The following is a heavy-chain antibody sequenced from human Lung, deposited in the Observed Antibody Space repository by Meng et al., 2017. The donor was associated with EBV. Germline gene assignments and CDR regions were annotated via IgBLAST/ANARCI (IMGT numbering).Heavy chain of an antibody. CDR1: VSTFRSYA. D-gene: IGHD3-10*01. Sequence: APRVLSVSVELKRESLEKVSCKASVSTFRSYAISWVRQAPGQVPDWLGGIIPIFGTARYAQKFQGRVTITADESTSTHYLDMSGLRAEETAVYSCAGESGRGFTPDYWGQGTLVTVSS. CDR3: AGESGRGFTPDY. V-gene: IGHV1-69*01. CDR2: IIPIFGTA. J-gene: IGHJ4*02.